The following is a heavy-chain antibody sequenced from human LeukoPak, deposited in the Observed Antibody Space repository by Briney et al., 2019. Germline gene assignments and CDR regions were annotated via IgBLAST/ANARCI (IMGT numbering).Heavy chain of an antibody. CDR2: ISSSSSYI. V-gene: IGHV3-21*01. J-gene: IGHJ4*02. D-gene: IGHD5-24*01. CDR3: ARVISEMATITPNFDY. Sequence: GGSLRLSCAASGFTFSSYSMNWVRQAPGKGLEWVSSISSSSSYIYYADSVKGRFTISRDNAKNSLYLQMNSLRAEDTAVYYCARVISEMATITPNFDYWGQGTLVTVSS. CDR1: GFTFSSYS.